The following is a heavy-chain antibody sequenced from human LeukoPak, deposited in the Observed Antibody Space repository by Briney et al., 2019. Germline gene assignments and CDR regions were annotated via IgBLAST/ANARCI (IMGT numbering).Heavy chain of an antibody. CDR3: ARAGEEYYNFWSGYYPLNH. CDR2: INSDGSVT. J-gene: IGHJ4*02. CDR1: GFTFTRYW. D-gene: IGHD3-3*01. Sequence: GGSLRLSXAASGFTFTRYWMHWVRQSPGKGLVCVSRINSDGSVTNYADSVKGRFTISRDNAKNTVDLQMNSLRAEDTAVYYCARAGEEYYNFWSGYYPLNHWGQGALVTVSS. V-gene: IGHV3-74*01.